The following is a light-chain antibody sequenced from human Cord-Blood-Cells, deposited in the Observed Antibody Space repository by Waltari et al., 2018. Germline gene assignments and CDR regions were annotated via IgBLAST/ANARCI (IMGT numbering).Light chain of an antibody. V-gene: IGKV1-39*01. J-gene: IGKJ1*01. CDR1: QSISSY. CDR3: QQSYSTPLP. Sequence: DIQMTQSPSSLSASVGDRVTITCRASQSISSYLNWYQQKPGKAPKLLIYAASSLQSGVPSRFSGSGSGTDFTLPISSLQPEDVATYYCQQSYSTPLPFGQGTKVEIK. CDR2: AAS.